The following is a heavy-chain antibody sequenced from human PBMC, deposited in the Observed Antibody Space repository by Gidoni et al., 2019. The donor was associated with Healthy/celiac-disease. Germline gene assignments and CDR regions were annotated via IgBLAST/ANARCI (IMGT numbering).Heavy chain of an antibody. D-gene: IGHD4-17*01. Sequence: SCRSRAQDWIRQPPGKGLEWIGSIYYSGSTYYNPSLKSRVTISVDTSKNQFSLKLSSVTAADTAVYYCAREGGNDYGDYGPLGYWGQGTLVTVSS. CDR2: IYYSGST. CDR3: AREGGNDYGDYGPLGY. J-gene: IGHJ4*02. V-gene: IGHV4-39*01. CDR1: SCRSRA.